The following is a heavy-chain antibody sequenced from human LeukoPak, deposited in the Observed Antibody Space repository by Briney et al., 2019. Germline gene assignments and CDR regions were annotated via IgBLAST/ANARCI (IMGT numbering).Heavy chain of an antibody. J-gene: IGHJ4*02. CDR1: GFTFSSYS. D-gene: IGHD3-10*01. CDR3: AKDTDGSGSYFDY. Sequence: NPGGSLRLSCAASGFTFSSYSMNWVRQAPGKGLEWVSSISSSSSYIYYADSVKGRFTISRDNSKNSLYLQMNSLRAKDTALYYCAKDTDGSGSYFDYWGQGTLVTVSS. V-gene: IGHV3-21*04. CDR2: ISSSSSYI.